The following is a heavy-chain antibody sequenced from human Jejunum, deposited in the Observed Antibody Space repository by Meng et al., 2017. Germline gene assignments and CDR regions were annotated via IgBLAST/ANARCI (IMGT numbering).Heavy chain of an antibody. CDR1: GYSFSDYY. V-gene: IGHV1-2*06. CDR3: ASGLIPAADSLGLDNWLDP. Sequence: ASVKVSCKASGYSFSDYYIHWVRQGPGQGLEWLGRMNPNSGDTAYAPTFQARVTMTGDTSINTAYMELTSLRFDDTAVDYCASGLIPAADSLGLDNWLDPWGQGTRVTVSS. D-gene: IGHD6-13*01. CDR2: MNPNSGDT. J-gene: IGHJ5*02.